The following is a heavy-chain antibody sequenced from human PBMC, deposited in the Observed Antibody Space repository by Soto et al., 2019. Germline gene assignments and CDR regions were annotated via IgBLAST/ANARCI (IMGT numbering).Heavy chain of an antibody. V-gene: IGHV4-39*01. CDR2: MYYSGSS. Sequence: QLQLQESGPGLVKPSETLSLTCSVSGGSISSRTFWWAWIRQPPGKGLEWIGDMYYSGSSYSSPSLKSRVTLSVDTAKNQLSLKLNSVTAADTAVYYCARHPRDDYNYGGSGIFDYWGQGTLVTVSS. CDR1: GGSISSRTFW. CDR3: ARHPRDDYNYGGSGIFDY. J-gene: IGHJ4*02. D-gene: IGHD4-4*01.